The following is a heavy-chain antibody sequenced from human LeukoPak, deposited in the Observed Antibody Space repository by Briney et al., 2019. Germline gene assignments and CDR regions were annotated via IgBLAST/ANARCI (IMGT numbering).Heavy chain of an antibody. CDR2: IKQDGSER. J-gene: IGHJ4*02. CDR3: ARVFGDYDSIDF. Sequence: SGGSLRLSCAASGFIMSGYWMSWVRQAPGKGLEGVANIKQDGSERHYADSVKGRFTIYRDNAQNSLYLQMNSLRAEETAVYYCARVFGDYDSIDFWGQGTLVTVSS. D-gene: IGHD4-17*01. CDR1: GFIMSGYW. V-gene: IGHV3-7*01.